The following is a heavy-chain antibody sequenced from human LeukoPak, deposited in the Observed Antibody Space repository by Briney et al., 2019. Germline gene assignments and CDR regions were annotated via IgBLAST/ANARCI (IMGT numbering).Heavy chain of an antibody. D-gene: IGHD3-10*01. V-gene: IGHV4-61*02. CDR3: ARGRGVTYY. CDR1: GGSISSGSYY. J-gene: IGHJ4*02. CDR2: IYTYESP. Sequence: SQTLSLTCTVSGGSISSGSYYWSWIRQPAGKGLEWIGRIYTYESPNYNPSLKSRVTISVDTSKNQFSLKLSSVTAADTAVYYCARGRGVTYYWGQGTLVTVSS.